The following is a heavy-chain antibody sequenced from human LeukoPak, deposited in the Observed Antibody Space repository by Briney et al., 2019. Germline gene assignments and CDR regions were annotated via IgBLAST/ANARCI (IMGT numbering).Heavy chain of an antibody. CDR1: GFTFSSYG. CDR2: ISHDGSNK. J-gene: IGHJ4*02. V-gene: IGHV3-30*18. D-gene: IGHD6-19*01. Sequence: GGSRRLSCAASGFTFSSYGMHVVRLAPGKGLEWVAVISHDGSNKYYPYSVKVRFTISRDNSKNTLYLQMNSLRAEDTAVYYCAKGAYPGIAVASFDYWGQGTLVTVSS. CDR3: AKGAYPGIAVASFDY.